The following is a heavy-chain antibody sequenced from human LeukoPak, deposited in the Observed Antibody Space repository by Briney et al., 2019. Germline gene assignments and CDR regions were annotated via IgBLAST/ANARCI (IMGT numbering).Heavy chain of an antibody. CDR2: IIPILGIA. CDR3: ARTAIGGYYYYYGMDV. J-gene: IGHJ6*02. V-gene: IGHV1-69*04. Sequence: SVKVSCKASGGTFSSYAISWVRQAPGQGLEWMGRIIPILGIANYAQKFQGRVTITADKSTSTAYMELSSLRSEDTAVYYCARTAIGGYYYYYGMDVWGQGTTVTVSS. CDR1: GGTFSSYA. D-gene: IGHD2-21*02.